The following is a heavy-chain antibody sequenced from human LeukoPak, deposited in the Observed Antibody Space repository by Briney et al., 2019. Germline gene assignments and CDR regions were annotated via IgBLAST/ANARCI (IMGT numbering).Heavy chain of an antibody. CDR1: GFTFSSYA. Sequence: GGSLRLSCAASGFTFSSYAMSWARQAPGKGLEWFAAISGCSGSDTYYADAVKGRFTISRDNSKTTLYLEMNTLRAEDTAVYYCAKGSSSGRPYFFDYWGQGTLVTVSS. CDR3: AKGSSSGRPYFFDY. J-gene: IGHJ4*02. CDR2: ISGCSGSDT. V-gene: IGHV3-23*01. D-gene: IGHD3-10*01.